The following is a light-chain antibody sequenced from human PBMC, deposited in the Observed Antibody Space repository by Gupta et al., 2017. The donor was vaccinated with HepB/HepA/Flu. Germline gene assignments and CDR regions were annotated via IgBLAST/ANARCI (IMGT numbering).Light chain of an antibody. CDR2: GNR. Sequence: QSVLSQPPSVSRSPGHSVTIPCTGSSSNIGACYDVHWYQQLPGTAPKLLIYGNRNRPSGVPDRFSGSKSGTSASLAITGLQAEDEADYYCQSYDSSLSGPLFGGGTKLTVL. CDR1: SSNIGACYD. V-gene: IGLV1-40*01. CDR3: QSYDSSLSGPL. J-gene: IGLJ2*01.